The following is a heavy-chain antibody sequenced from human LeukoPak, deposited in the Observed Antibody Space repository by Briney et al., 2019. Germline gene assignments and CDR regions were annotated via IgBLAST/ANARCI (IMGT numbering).Heavy chain of an antibody. CDR2: ISSSGSTI. D-gene: IGHD1-14*01. V-gene: IGHV3-48*04. Sequence: GGSLRLSCAASGFTFSSYAVSWVRQGPGKGLEWVSYISSSGSTIYYADSVKGRFTISRDNAKNSLYLQMNSLRAEDTAVYYCARYVDNSPSWAGPNWFDPWGQGTLVTVSS. J-gene: IGHJ5*02. CDR3: ARYVDNSPSWAGPNWFDP. CDR1: GFTFSSYA.